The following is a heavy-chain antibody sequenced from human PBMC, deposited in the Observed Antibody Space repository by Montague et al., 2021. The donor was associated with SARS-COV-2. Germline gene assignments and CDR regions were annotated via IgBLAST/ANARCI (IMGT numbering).Heavy chain of an antibody. V-gene: IGHV4-59*08. CDR3: ARHTSERITMVRAFDI. CDR1: GGSFISYY. J-gene: IGHJ3*02. Sequence: SETLSLTCTVSGGSFISYYWSWIRQPPWKGLYLIGYIYYSVSTNYNPSPKSRVTISVDTSKNQFSLKMSSVTAADTAVYYCARHTSERITMVRAFDIWGQGTMVTVSS. D-gene: IGHD3-10*01. CDR2: IYYSVST.